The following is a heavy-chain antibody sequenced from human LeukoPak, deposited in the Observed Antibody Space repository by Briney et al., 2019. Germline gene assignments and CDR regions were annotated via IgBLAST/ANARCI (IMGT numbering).Heavy chain of an antibody. CDR3: ARALETMGAKRYFDY. Sequence: ASVKVSCKPSGYTFTGYYMHWVRQAPGQGLAWMGWINPNSGDTNYAQKFQGRVTMTSDTSISTAYMALSGLRSDDTAVYHCARALETMGAKRYFDYWGQGTLVTVSS. J-gene: IGHJ4*02. V-gene: IGHV1-2*02. D-gene: IGHD3-16*01. CDR1: GYTFTGYY. CDR2: INPNSGDT.